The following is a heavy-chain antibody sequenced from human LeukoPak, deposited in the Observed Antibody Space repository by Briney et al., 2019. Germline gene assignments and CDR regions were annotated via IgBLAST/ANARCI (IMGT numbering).Heavy chain of an antibody. CDR3: ASSIDYYDGFFDY. CDR2: ISSSGSTI. Sequence: GGSLRLSCAASGFTLSDYYMSWTRQAPGRGLEWVSYISSSGSTIYYADSVKGRFTISRDNAKNSLYLQMNSLRAEDTAVYYCASSIDYYDGFFDYWGQGTLVTVSS. D-gene: IGHD3-22*01. CDR1: GFTLSDYY. V-gene: IGHV3-11*01. J-gene: IGHJ4*02.